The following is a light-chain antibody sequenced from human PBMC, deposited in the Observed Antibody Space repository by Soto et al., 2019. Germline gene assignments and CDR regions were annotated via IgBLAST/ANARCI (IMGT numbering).Light chain of an antibody. CDR3: QQYNSYLWT. J-gene: IGKJ1*01. V-gene: IGKV1-5*01. Sequence: DIQMSQSPSTLSASVGDRVTIPCRASQSISTWLAWYQQKPGKAPKLLIYGASSLESGVPSRFSGSGSGTEFTLTISSLQPDDFATYYCQQYNSYLWTFGQGTKVDI. CDR2: GAS. CDR1: QSISTW.